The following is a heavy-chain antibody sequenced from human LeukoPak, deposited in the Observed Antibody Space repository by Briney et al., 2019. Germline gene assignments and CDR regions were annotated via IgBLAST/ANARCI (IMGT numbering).Heavy chain of an antibody. Sequence: PGGSLRLSCAASGFTFSSYGMHWVRQAPGKGLEWVAVISYDGSNKYYADSVKGRFTISRDNSKNTLYLQMNSLRSEDTAVYYCATATGTTGRIFDYWGQGTLVTVSS. CDR2: ISYDGSNK. CDR3: ATATGTTGRIFDY. CDR1: GFTFSSYG. V-gene: IGHV3-30*03. D-gene: IGHD1-7*01. J-gene: IGHJ4*02.